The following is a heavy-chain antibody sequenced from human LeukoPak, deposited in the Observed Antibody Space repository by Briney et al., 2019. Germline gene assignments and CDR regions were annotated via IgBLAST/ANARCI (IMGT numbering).Heavy chain of an antibody. CDR3: AKDRVLGYCSSTSCSRHFQH. J-gene: IGHJ1*01. CDR1: GFPFSSYA. V-gene: IGHV3-23*01. D-gene: IGHD2-2*01. CDR2: ISGSGGGA. Sequence: LPGGSLRLSCAASGFPFSSYALSWIRQAPGKGLEWVSAISGSGGGAYYAGSVRGRFTISRDNSKNTLYLQMNSLRAEDTAVYYCAKDRVLGYCSSTSCSRHFQHWGQGTLVTVSS.